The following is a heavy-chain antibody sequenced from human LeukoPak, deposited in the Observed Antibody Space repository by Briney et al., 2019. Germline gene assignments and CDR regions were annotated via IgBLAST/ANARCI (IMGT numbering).Heavy chain of an antibody. CDR2: IFYSGTS. V-gene: IGHV4-39*07. CDR3: ARVFDS. CDR1: GGSISSNSDY. Sequence: SETLSLTCSVSGGSISSNSDYWGWIRQTPGKGLEWIGSIFYSGTSFYTPSLKSRVSISLDTSKNQVSLNLRSVTAADTAVYYCARVFDSWGQGTLVTVSS. J-gene: IGHJ4*02.